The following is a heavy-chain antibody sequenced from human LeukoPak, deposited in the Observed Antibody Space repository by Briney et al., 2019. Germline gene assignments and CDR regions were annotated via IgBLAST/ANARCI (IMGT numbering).Heavy chain of an antibody. CDR3: AKDQIGWAPGYVSGPLDQ. Sequence: GRPLRLSCAASGFSFTMYGIHWVRQAPGKGLEWVAVISTDGNNEYYANSVKGRFTISRDNSKNTVYLQMTSLRTEDTAVYYCAKDQIGWAPGYVSGPLDQWGQGTLVTVSP. V-gene: IGHV3-30*18. CDR1: GFSFTMYG. D-gene: IGHD6-19*01. CDR2: ISTDGNNE. J-gene: IGHJ4*02.